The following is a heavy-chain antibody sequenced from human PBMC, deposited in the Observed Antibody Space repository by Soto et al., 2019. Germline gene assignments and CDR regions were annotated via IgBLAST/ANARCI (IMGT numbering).Heavy chain of an antibody. Sequence: SETLSLTCTVSGGSISSSSYYWGWIRQPPGKGLEWIGRIYYSGSTYYNPSLKSRVTIPVDTSKNQFSLKLSSVTAADTAVYYCAKTKTTVGFGYFDYWGQGTLVTVSS. CDR2: IYYSGST. D-gene: IGHD4-17*01. V-gene: IGHV4-39*01. CDR3: AKTKTTVGFGYFDY. J-gene: IGHJ4*02. CDR1: GGSISSSSYY.